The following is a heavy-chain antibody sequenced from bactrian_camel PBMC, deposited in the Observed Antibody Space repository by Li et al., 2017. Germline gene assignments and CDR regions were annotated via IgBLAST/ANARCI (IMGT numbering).Heavy chain of an antibody. D-gene: IGHD5*01. Sequence: HVQLVESGGGSVQPGGSLRLSCAASGFTSSNYCMAWFRQAPGKEREAVAMISTGDVRTYVDSVKGRFTISRDDAKNMLYLQATNLRIEDTAVYYCATARLDGYRHWGQGTQVTVS. CDR3: ATARLDGYRH. CDR2: ISTGDVRT. V-gene: IGHV3S1*01. J-gene: IGHJ4*01. CDR1: GFTSSNYC.